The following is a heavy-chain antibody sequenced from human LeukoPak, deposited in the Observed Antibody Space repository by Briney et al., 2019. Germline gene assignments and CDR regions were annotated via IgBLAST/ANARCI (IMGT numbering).Heavy chain of an antibody. CDR3: ARHPRGAVAGDKYYLDY. CDR1: GGSISSYY. CDR2: VYYTGST. D-gene: IGHD2-15*01. V-gene: IGHV4-59*08. J-gene: IGHJ4*02. Sequence: PSETLSLTCNVSGGSISSYYWSWIRQPPGKGLEWIGYVYYTGSTNYNPSLQSRVTISVDTSKNQFSLKLRSVTAADTAVYYCARHPRGAVAGDKYYLDYWGQGTLVTVSS.